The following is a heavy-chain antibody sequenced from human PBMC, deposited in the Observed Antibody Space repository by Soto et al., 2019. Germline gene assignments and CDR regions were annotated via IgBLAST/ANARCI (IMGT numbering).Heavy chain of an antibody. J-gene: IGHJ3*02. Sequence: EVQLVESGGGLVQPGGSLRLSCAASGFTFSSYSMNWVRQAPGKGLEWVSYISSNSSTIYYADSVKGRFTISRDNAKNSLYLQMNSLRDEDTAVYYCASARAVAGTGAFDIWGQGTMVTVSS. CDR1: GFTFSSYS. CDR2: ISSNSSTI. V-gene: IGHV3-48*02. CDR3: ASARAVAGTGAFDI. D-gene: IGHD6-19*01.